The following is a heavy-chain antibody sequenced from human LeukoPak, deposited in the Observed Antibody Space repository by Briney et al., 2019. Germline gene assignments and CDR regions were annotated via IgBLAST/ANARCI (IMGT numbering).Heavy chain of an antibody. D-gene: IGHD6-19*01. V-gene: IGHV4-59*08. CDR2: IYYSGST. J-gene: IGHJ4*02. Sequence: PSETLSLTCTVSGGSISSYCWSWIRQPPGKGLEWIGYIYYSGSTNYNPSLKSRVTISVDTSKNQFSLKLSSVTAADTAVYYCARLGGDSSGWYRSFDYWGQGTLVTVSS. CDR1: GGSISSYC. CDR3: ARLGGDSSGWYRSFDY.